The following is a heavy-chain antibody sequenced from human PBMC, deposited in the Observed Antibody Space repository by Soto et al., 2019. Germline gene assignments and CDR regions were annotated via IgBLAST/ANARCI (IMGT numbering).Heavy chain of an antibody. D-gene: IGHD3-10*01. CDR2: IISGSSYI. J-gene: IGHJ3*02. CDR3: ASPYYYGWGIPDHAFDI. CDR1: GLTFRSYS. Sequence: PGGSLRLSCVASGLTFRSYSMNWVRQAPGKGLEWVASIISGSSYIYYSDSVKGRFTISRDNAKNSLYLQMNSLRAEDTAVYYCASPYYYGWGIPDHAFDIWGQGTMVTVSS. V-gene: IGHV3-21*06.